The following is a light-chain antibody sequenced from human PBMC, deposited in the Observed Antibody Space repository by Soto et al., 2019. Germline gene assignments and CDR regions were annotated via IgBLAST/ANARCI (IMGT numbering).Light chain of an antibody. V-gene: IGKV4-1*01. J-gene: IGKJ4*01. CDR3: QQYFSTPLT. CDR1: QSVLSSSNNKNY. CDR2: WAS. Sequence: DIVMTQSPDSLAVSLGDRATIKCKSSQSVLSSSNNKNYLTWYQQRAGQPPKLLIYWASTRESGVPDRFSGSGSGTDFTLTISSLQAEDVAVYYCQQYFSTPLTFGGGNKVEIK.